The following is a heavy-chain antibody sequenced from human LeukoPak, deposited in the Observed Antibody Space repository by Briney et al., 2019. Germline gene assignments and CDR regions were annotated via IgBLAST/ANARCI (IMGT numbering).Heavy chain of an antibody. CDR1: GYTFTSYG. CDR3: ARDSPVVVVAPTLDP. Sequence: ASVKVSCKASGYTFTSYGISWVRQAPEQGLEWMGWISAYNGNTNYAQKLQGRVTMTTDTSTSTAYMELRSLRADDTAVYYCARDSPVVVVAPTLDPWGQGTLVTVSS. D-gene: IGHD2-15*01. CDR2: ISAYNGNT. V-gene: IGHV1-18*01. J-gene: IGHJ5*02.